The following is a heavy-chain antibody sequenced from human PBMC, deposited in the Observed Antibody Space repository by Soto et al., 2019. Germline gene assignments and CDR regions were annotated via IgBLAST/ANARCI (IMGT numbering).Heavy chain of an antibody. V-gene: IGHV4-34*01. CDR3: ASIGYSYGSTFDY. CDR1: GGSFSGYY. Sequence: SETLSLTCAVYGGSFSGYYWSWIRQPPGKGLEWVGEINHSGSTNYNPSLKSRVTISVDTSKNQFSLKLSSVTAADTAVYYCASIGYSYGSTFDYWGQGTLVTVS. D-gene: IGHD5-18*01. J-gene: IGHJ4*02. CDR2: INHSGST.